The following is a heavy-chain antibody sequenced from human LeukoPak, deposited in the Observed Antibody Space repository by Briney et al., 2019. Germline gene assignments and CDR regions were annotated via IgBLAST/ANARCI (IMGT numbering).Heavy chain of an antibody. V-gene: IGHV3-49*04. D-gene: IGHD1-26*01. CDR3: TKSGTAIVGTTAAYYFDY. J-gene: IGHJ4*02. CDR1: GFTFGDHA. CDR2: IRSKAYGGTA. Sequence: PGGSLRLSCTASGFTFGDHAMSWVRQAPGKGLEWVGFIRSKAYGGTAEYAASVKGRFTISRDDSKSIAYLQMNSLKTEDTAVYYCTKSGTAIVGTTAAYYFDYWGQGTLVTVSS.